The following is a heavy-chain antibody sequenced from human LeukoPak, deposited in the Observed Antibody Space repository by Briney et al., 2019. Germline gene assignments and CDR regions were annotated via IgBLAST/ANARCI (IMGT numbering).Heavy chain of an antibody. CDR3: AKKGQADDNGKPD. D-gene: IGHD1-1*01. Sequence: GGSLRLSCAASGFTFSTYAMSGVRQAPGKGLEWVSAIRRGVGSTYYADSVKGRFTISRDNSKNTLYLQMNNLRADDTAVYYCAKKGQADDNGKPDWGQGTLVTVSS. CDR1: GFTFSTYA. CDR2: IRRGVGST. V-gene: IGHV3-23*01. J-gene: IGHJ4*02.